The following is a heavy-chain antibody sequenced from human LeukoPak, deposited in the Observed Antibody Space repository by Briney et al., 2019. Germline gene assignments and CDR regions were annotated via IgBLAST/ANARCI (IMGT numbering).Heavy chain of an antibody. CDR3: VRDGGVSGYDLLDY. V-gene: IGHV3-7*01. J-gene: IGHJ4*02. Sequence: GGSLRLSCAASGFTLSNYWMTWVRQAPGKGLEWVAHINQDGSEEHYMDSVKARFTISRDNAKNSLSLQMNSLRAEDTAVYYCVRDGGVSGYDLLDYWGQGTLVTASS. D-gene: IGHD5-12*01. CDR2: INQDGSEE. CDR1: GFTLSNYW.